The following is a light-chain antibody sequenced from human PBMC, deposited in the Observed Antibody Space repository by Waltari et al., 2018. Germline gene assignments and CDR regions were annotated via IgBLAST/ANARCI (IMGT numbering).Light chain of an antibody. CDR1: SRDIGPYNY. CDR2: EVS. CDR3: SSYTNSDTWV. Sequence: QSALTQPASVSGSPGQSITISCTGTSRDIGPYNYVSCYQQLPGKAPKLMSSEVSNRPSGLSIRFAGSKSGNTASLTIFELQVEDEGDYYCSSYTNSDTWVFGGGTKVTVL. J-gene: IGLJ2*01. V-gene: IGLV2-14*01.